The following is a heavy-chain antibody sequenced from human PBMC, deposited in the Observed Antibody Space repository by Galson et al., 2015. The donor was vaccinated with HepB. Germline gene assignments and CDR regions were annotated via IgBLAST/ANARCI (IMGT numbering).Heavy chain of an antibody. V-gene: IGHV3-7*03. J-gene: IGHJ4*02. Sequence: SLRLSCAASGFTFSSYWMSWVRQAPGKGLEWVANIKQDGSEKYYVDSVKGRFTISRDNSNDTLYMQMNSLRAEDTAVYYCARGAVLGRPGPFDYWGQATLVIVSS. CDR2: IKQDGSEK. D-gene: IGHD6-19*01. CDR3: ARGAVLGRPGPFDY. CDR1: GFTFSSYW.